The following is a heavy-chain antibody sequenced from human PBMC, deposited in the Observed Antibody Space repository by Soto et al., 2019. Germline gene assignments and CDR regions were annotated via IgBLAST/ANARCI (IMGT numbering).Heavy chain of an antibody. CDR1: GGTFSSYA. CDR3: ARGRGYSGYDSPYYYYYGMDV. D-gene: IGHD5-12*01. J-gene: IGHJ6*02. V-gene: IGHV1-69*01. Sequence: QVQLVQSGAEVKKPGSSVKVSCKASGGTFSSYAISWVRQAPGQGLEWMGGITPIFGTANYAQKFQGRVTITADESTSTAYMELSSLRSEDTAVYYCARGRGYSGYDSPYYYYYGMDVWGQGTTVTVSS. CDR2: ITPIFGTA.